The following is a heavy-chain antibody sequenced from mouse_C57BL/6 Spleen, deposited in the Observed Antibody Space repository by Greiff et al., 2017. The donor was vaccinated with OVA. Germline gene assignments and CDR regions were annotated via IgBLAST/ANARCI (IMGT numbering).Heavy chain of an antibody. Sequence: EVKVVESGGGLVQPGGSLKLSCAASGFTFSDYGMAWVRQAPRKGPEWVAFISNLAYSIYYADTVTGRFTISRENAKNTLYLEMSSLRSEDTAMYYCARARSERYFDVWGTGTTVTVSS. D-gene: IGHD1-1*01. CDR2: ISNLAYSI. V-gene: IGHV5-15*01. J-gene: IGHJ1*03. CDR1: GFTFSDYG. CDR3: ARARSERYFDV.